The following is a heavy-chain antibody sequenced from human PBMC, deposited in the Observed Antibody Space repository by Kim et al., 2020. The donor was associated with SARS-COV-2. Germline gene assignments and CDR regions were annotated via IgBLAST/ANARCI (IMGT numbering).Heavy chain of an antibody. D-gene: IGHD1-26*01. CDR2: GTT. Sequence: GTTEYAVSVKGRITITRDDSKSIAYLQMNSLKNDGTDVYYCTRGATSFDYWGHGTLVTVSS. J-gene: IGHJ4*01. CDR3: TRGATSFDY. V-gene: IGHV3-49*02.